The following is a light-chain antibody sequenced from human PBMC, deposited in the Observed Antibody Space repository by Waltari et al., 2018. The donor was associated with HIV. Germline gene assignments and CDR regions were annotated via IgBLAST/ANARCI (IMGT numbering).Light chain of an antibody. CDR3: SSYTSSSLRV. V-gene: IGLV2-14*01. Sequence: QSALTQPASVSGSPGQSITISCPGTSSDVGGYNSVSCYQQPPGKAPKLMIYEVSNRPSGVSNRFSGSKSGNTASLTISGLQAEDEADYYCSSYTSSSLRVFGTGTKVTVL. CDR2: EVS. CDR1: SSDVGGYNS. J-gene: IGLJ1*01.